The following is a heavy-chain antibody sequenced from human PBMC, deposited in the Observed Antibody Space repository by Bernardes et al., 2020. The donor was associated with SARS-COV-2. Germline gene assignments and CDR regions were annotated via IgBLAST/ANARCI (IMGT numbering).Heavy chain of an antibody. V-gene: IGHV1-18*01. J-gene: IGHJ4*02. CDR2: ISVYSGNT. Sequence: ASVKVSCAASGYTFSSHGFSWVRQAPGQGLEWMGWISVYSGNTHYAKKFEGRVTITTDSSTNTAYLELRSLRDDDTAVYYCVRDLAVMVVSSLAVVTFDLWDQEAAVTV. CDR1: GYTFSSHG. CDR3: VRDLAVMVVSSLAVVTFDL. D-gene: IGHD5-18*01.